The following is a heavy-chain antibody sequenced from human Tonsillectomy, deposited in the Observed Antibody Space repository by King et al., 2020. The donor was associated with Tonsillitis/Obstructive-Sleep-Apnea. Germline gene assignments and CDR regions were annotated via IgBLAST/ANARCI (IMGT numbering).Heavy chain of an antibody. CDR3: AKAMVQGIIITIFDY. J-gene: IGHJ4*02. V-gene: IGHV3-23*04. CDR1: GSTFSSYA. CDR2: ISGGGGST. D-gene: IGHD3-10*01. Sequence: VQLVESGGGLVQPGGSLRLSCAASGSTFSSYAMSWVRQAPGKGLEWVSTISGGGGSTDYADSVKGRFTISRDNSKNTLDLKMNSLRAEDTAVYYCAKAMVQGIIITIFDYWGQGTLVTVSS.